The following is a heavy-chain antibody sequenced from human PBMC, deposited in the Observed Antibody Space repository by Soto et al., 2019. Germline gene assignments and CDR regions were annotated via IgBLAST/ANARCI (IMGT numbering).Heavy chain of an antibody. J-gene: IGHJ4*02. CDR2: LYYSGST. D-gene: IGHD3-22*01. CDR1: GGSISSGGYS. V-gene: IGHV4-61*08. Sequence: SETLSLTCTVSGGSISSGGYSWTWIRQSPGKGLEWIGYLYYSGSTNYNPSLKSRVTISVDTSKNQFSLKLSSVTAADTAAYYCARVNNYYDSSGYPDYWGKGTLVTVSS. CDR3: ARVNNYYDSSGYPDY.